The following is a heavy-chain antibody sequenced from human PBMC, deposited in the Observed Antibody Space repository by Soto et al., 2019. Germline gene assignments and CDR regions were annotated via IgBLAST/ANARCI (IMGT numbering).Heavy chain of an antibody. Sequence: QVQLVESGGGVVQPGRSLRLSCAASGFTFSSYAMHWVRQAPGKGLEWVAVISYDGSNKYYADSVKGRFTISRDNSKNTLYLQMDSLRAEDTAVYYCARVYEGDYFDCWGQGTLVTVSS. CDR3: ARVYEGDYFDC. CDR2: ISYDGSNK. D-gene: IGHD3-16*01. V-gene: IGHV3-30-3*01. J-gene: IGHJ4*02. CDR1: GFTFSSYA.